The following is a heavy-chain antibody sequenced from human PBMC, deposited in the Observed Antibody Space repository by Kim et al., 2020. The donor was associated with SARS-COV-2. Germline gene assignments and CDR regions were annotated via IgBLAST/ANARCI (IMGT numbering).Heavy chain of an antibody. Sequence: GGSLRLSCAASGFTFSSYGMHWVRQAPGKGLEWVAVIWYDGSNKYYADSVKGRFTISRDNSKNTLYLQMNSLRAEDTAVYYCARVPNMSGSGWYFWGQGTLVTVSS. CDR2: IWYDGSNK. CDR3: ARVPNMSGSGWYF. J-gene: IGHJ4*02. D-gene: IGHD6-19*01. V-gene: IGHV3-33*01. CDR1: GFTFSSYG.